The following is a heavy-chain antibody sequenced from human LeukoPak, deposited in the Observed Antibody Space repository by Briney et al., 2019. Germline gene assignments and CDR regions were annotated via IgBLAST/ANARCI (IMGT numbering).Heavy chain of an antibody. CDR1: GYTFKTYS. Sequence: ASVKVSCKASGYTFKTYSFTWVRQAPGQGLEWLGRISAYNGDTNYAQKLQGRLALTADTLTRTGYMELTSLRSDDTAVYYCAFRGVIPNYFDYWGQGSLVTVSS. V-gene: IGHV1-18*01. J-gene: IGHJ4*02. D-gene: IGHD3-10*01. CDR3: AFRGVIPNYFDY. CDR2: ISAYNGDT.